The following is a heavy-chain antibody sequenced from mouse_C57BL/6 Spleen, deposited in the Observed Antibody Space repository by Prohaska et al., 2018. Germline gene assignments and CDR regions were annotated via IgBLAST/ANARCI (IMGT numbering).Heavy chain of an antibody. CDR2: IDPSDSYT. Sequence: QVQLQQPGAELVRPGTSVKLSCKASGYTFTSYWMHWIKQRPGQGLEWIGVIDPSDSYTNYNQKLKGKATLTVDTSSSTAYMQLSSLTSEDSAVYYCARAYGSSYDWYFDVWGTGTTVTVSS. D-gene: IGHD1-1*01. CDR1: GYTFTSYW. J-gene: IGHJ1*03. CDR3: ARAYGSSYDWYFDV. V-gene: IGHV1-59*01.